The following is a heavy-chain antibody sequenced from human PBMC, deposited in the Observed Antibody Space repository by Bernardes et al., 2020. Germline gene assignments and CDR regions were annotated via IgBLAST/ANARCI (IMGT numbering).Heavy chain of an antibody. Sequence: ASVKVSCKVSGYTLTELSINWVRQAPGKGLEWMGGFDPEDGETIYAQKFQGRVTMTEDTSTDTAYMELSSLRSEDTAVYYCATDVLVDAFDIWGQGTMVTVSS. V-gene: IGHV1-24*01. CDR2: FDPEDGET. CDR3: ATDVLVDAFDI. D-gene: IGHD2-15*01. J-gene: IGHJ3*02. CDR1: GYTLTELS.